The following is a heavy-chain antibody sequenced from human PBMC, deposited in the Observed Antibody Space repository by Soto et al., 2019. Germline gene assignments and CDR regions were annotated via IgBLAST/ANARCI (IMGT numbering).Heavy chain of an antibody. J-gene: IGHJ3*02. CDR3: VRVGYSSSSGNAFDI. Sequence: ASVKVSCKASGYTFTGYYMHWVRQAPGQGLEWMGWINPNSGGTNYAQKFQGWVTMTRDTSISTAYMELSRLRSDDTAVYYCVRVGYSSSSGNAFDIWGQGTMVTVSS. CDR1: GYTFTGYY. CDR2: INPNSGGT. V-gene: IGHV1-2*04. D-gene: IGHD6-6*01.